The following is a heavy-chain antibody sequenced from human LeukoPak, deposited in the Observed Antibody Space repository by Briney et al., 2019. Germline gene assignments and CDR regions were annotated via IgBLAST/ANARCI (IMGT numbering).Heavy chain of an antibody. CDR3: AKESSSGYYYPFDY. D-gene: IGHD3-22*01. Sequence: SETLSLTCTVSGGSISSGSYYWSWIRQPAGKGLEWIGRIYTSGSTNYNPSLKSRVTISVDTSKNQFSLKLSSVTAADTAVYYCAKESSSGYYYPFDYWGQGTLVTVSS. V-gene: IGHV4-61*02. CDR1: GGSISSGSYY. CDR2: IYTSGST. J-gene: IGHJ4*02.